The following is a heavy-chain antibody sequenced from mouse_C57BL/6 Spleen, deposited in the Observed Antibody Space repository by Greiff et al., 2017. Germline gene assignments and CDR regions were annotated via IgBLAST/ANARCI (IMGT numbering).Heavy chain of an antibody. CDR1: GYTFTSYW. Sequence: VQLQQPGAELVMPGASVKLSCKASGYTFTSYWMHWVKQRPGQGLEWIGEIDPSDSYTNYNQKFKGKSTLTVDKSSSTAYMQLSSLTSADSAVYYCARRGSTGAMDYWGQGTSVTVSS. CDR2: IDPSDSYT. J-gene: IGHJ4*01. CDR3: ARRGSTGAMDY. V-gene: IGHV1-69*01.